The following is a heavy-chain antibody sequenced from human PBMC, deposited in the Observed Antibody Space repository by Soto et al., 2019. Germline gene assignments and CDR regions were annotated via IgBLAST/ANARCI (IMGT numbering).Heavy chain of an antibody. Sequence: QVQLVESGGGVVQPGRSLRLSCAASGFTFSSYGMHWVRQAPGKGLEWVAVIWYDGSNKYYADSVKGRFTISRDNSKNTLYLQMNSLRAEDTAVYYCARQMARQQLAPWGQGTLVTVPS. D-gene: IGHD6-13*01. CDR3: ARQMARQQLAP. J-gene: IGHJ5*02. CDR2: IWYDGSNK. V-gene: IGHV3-33*01. CDR1: GFTFSSYG.